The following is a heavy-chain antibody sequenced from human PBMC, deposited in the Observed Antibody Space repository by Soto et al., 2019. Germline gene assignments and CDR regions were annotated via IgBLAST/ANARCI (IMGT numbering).Heavy chain of an antibody. J-gene: IGHJ4*02. CDR1: GFPFSSYR. CDR3: ARDSGYSYGPLDY. D-gene: IGHD5-18*01. CDR2: ISSSSSTI. V-gene: IGHV3-48*01. Sequence: GGSLNLSFAPSGFPFSSYRLNWVRRAPGKGLEWVSYISSSSSTIYYADSVKGRFTISRDNAKNSLYLQMNSLRAEDTAVYYCARDSGYSYGPLDYWGQGTLVTVSS.